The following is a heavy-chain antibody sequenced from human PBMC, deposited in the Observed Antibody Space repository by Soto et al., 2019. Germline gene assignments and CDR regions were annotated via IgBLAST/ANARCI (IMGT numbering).Heavy chain of an antibody. D-gene: IGHD3-10*01. CDR3: ARRWGEGRVDY. CDR1: GGSISSSNW. V-gene: IGHV4-4*02. CDR2: IYHSGST. J-gene: IGHJ4*02. Sequence: SETLSLTCAVSGGSISSSNWWSCVRQPPGKALQWIGEIYHSGSTNYIPSLQSRVTISVDKSRNQFSLKLSSVTAAVTAVYYCARRWGEGRVDYWGQGTLVTVSS.